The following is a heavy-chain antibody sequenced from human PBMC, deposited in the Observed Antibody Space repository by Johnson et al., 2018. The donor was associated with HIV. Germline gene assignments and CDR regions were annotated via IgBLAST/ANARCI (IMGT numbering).Heavy chain of an antibody. CDR3: AKDMTPSQLAAFDI. V-gene: IGHV3-9*01. CDR2: ISWNSGSI. Sequence: VQLVESGGGLVQPGRSLRLSCAASGFTFDDYAMHCVRQAPGKGLEWVSGISWNSGSIGYADSVKGRFTISRDNAKNSLYLQMNSLRAEDTALYYCAKDMTPSQLAAFDIWGQGTMVTVSS. D-gene: IGHD6-13*01. J-gene: IGHJ3*02. CDR1: GFTFDDYA.